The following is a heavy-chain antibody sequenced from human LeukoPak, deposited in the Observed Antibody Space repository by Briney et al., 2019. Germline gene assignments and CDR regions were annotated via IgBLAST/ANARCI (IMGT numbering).Heavy chain of an antibody. V-gene: IGHV3-23*01. CDR3: AKDSAFSVVVAAIGYFDY. CDR1: GFTFSSYA. D-gene: IGHD2-15*01. Sequence: GGSLRLSCAASGFTFSSYAMSWVRQAPGKGLEWVSAISGSGGSTYYADSVKGRFTISRDNSKNTLYLQMNSLGAEDTAVYYCAKDSAFSVVVAAIGYFDYWGQGTLVTVSS. CDR2: ISGSGGST. J-gene: IGHJ4*02.